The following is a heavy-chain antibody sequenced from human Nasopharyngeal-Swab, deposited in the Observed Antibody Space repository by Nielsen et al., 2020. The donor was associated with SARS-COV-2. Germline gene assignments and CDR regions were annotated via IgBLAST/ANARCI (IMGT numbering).Heavy chain of an antibody. J-gene: IGHJ1*01. CDR1: GGSFSGYY. CDR3: ARAFYSGYCSSTSCYTGQSYFQH. D-gene: IGHD2-2*02. CDR2: INHSGST. V-gene: IGHV4-34*01. Sequence: SEILSLTCAVYGGSFSGYYWSWIRQPPGKGLEWIGEINHSGSTNYNPSLKSRVTISVDTSKNQFSLKLSSVTAADTAVYYCARAFYSGYCSSTSCYTGQSYFQHWGQGTLVTVSS.